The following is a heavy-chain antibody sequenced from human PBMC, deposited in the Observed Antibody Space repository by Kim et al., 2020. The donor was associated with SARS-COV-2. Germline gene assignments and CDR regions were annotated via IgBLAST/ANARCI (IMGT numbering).Heavy chain of an antibody. Sequence: ADSVKGRFSISRDKTKNSLFLQMNSLRPEDTGLYYCVKGAGIAVTATYYNHWGQGTLVTVSS. V-gene: IGHV3-43D*03. CDR3: VKGAGIAVTATYYNH. D-gene: IGHD6-19*01. J-gene: IGHJ4*02.